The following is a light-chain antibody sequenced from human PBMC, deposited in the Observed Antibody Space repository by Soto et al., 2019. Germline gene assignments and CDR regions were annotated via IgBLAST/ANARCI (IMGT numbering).Light chain of an antibody. CDR3: QQYAGSPT. J-gene: IGKJ5*01. Sequence: EIVLTQSPATLSLSPGDRATLSCRASQSVSTYLAWYQQKPGQAPRLLIYDASNRATGIPARFSGSGSGTDFTLTISSLEPEDFALYYCQQYAGSPTFGQGTRLEIK. CDR1: QSVSTY. CDR2: DAS. V-gene: IGKV3-11*01.